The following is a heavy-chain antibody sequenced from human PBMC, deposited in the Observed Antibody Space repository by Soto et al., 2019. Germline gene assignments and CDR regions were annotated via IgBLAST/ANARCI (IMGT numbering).Heavy chain of an antibody. V-gene: IGHV1-8*01. D-gene: IGHD3-9*01. CDR2: MNPNSGNT. CDR3: AGQIGLDIFMAYDI. J-gene: IGHJ3*02. CDR1: GYTFTNYD. Sequence: GASVKVSCKASGYTFTNYDINWGRQATGQGLVWKGWMNPNSGNTGYAQKFQGRVTMTRNTSISTAYMELSSLRSEDTAVYYCAGQIGLDIFMAYDIWGQGTMVTVSS.